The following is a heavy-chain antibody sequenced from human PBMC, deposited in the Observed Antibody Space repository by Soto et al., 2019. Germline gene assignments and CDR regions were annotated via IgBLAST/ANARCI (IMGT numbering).Heavy chain of an antibody. Sequence: SETLSLTCTVSGGSISSYYWSWIRQPPGKGLEWIGYIYYSGSTNYNSSLKSRVTISVDTSKNQFSLKLSSVTAADTAGYYCARVNAVLAFDYWGQATLVTFSS. CDR2: IYYSGST. CDR3: ARVNAVLAFDY. D-gene: IGHD2-8*01. CDR1: GGSISSYY. V-gene: IGHV4-59*01. J-gene: IGHJ4*02.